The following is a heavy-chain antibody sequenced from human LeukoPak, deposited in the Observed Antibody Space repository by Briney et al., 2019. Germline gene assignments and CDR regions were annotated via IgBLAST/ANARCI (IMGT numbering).Heavy chain of an antibody. Sequence: GGSLRPSCAASGFTFSSYAMSWVRQAPGKGLEWVSTIRNSGGRTYYADSVKGRFTISRDDSKNTLYLQMNSLRAEDTAVYYCAKDMIVLGFASDFDYWGQGTLVTVSS. CDR3: AKDMIVLGFASDFDY. J-gene: IGHJ4*02. V-gene: IGHV3-23*01. D-gene: IGHD3-22*01. CDR1: GFTFSSYA. CDR2: IRNSGGRT.